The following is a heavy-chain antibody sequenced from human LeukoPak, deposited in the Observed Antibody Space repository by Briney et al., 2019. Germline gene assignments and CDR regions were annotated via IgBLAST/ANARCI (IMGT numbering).Heavy chain of an antibody. J-gene: IGHJ5*02. D-gene: IGHD2-2*02. CDR3: ARRTVVPAAITNWWFDP. CDR2: IYPGDSDT. Sequence: GESLKISCKGSGYSFTSYWIGWVRQMPGKGLEWMGIIYPGDSDTRYSPSFQGQVTISADKSISTAYLQWSSLKASDTAMYYCARRTVVPAAITNWWFDPWGQGTLVTVSS. V-gene: IGHV5-51*01. CDR1: GYSFTSYW.